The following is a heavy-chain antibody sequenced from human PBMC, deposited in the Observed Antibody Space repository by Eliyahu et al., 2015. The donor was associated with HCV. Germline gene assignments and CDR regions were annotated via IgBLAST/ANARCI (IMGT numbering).Heavy chain of an antibody. Sequence: QVQLVQSGAEVKKPGASLKVSCKASGYTFTTYGISWVRQAPGQGLEWMGWISAYNGDTKYAQNFQGRVTMTTDTSTSTAYMELRSLRFDDTAAYYCARDHYDIVVLPPAKVFDPWGQGTLVTVSS. CDR2: ISAYNGDT. V-gene: IGHV1-18*01. CDR3: ARDHYDIVVLPPAKVFDP. CDR1: GYTFTTYG. J-gene: IGHJ5*02. D-gene: IGHD2-2*01.